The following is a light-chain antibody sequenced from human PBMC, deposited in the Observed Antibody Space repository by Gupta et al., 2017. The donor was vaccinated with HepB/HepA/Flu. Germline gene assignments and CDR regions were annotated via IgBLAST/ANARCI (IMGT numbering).Light chain of an antibody. Sequence: DIQMTQSPSSLSASVGDRVTITRQASQDISNYLNWYQQKPGKAPKLLIYDASNLETGVPSRFSGSGSGTDFTFTISSLQPEDIATYYCLQDYNLPPSFGGRTKVEIK. CDR1: QDISNY. J-gene: IGKJ4*01. CDR2: DAS. CDR3: LQDYNLPPS. V-gene: IGKV1-33*01.